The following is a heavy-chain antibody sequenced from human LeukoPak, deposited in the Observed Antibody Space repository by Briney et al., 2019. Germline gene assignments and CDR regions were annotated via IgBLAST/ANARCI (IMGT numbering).Heavy chain of an antibody. CDR1: GFTFSSYG. D-gene: IGHD3-9*01. Sequence: GGSLRLSCAASGFTFSSYGMHWVRQAPGKGLEWVAVIRYDGSNKYYADSVRGRFTISRDNSKNTLFLQMNSLRPEDTAVYYCARGPDYDILADYFDYWGQGTLVTVSS. CDR2: IRYDGSNK. CDR3: ARGPDYDILADYFDY. V-gene: IGHV3-30*02. J-gene: IGHJ4*02.